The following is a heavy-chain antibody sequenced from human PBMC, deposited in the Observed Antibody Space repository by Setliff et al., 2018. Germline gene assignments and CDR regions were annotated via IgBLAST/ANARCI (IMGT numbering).Heavy chain of an antibody. D-gene: IGHD2-21*01. Sequence: SETLSLTCNVSGASIRNFYWTWIRQPPGKGLEWIGYIYYSGSTNYNPSLKSRVTISVDTSKNQFSLKLSSVTAADTAAYYCARVGDMAYCGGDCYFGDAFDIWGQGTMVTVSS. J-gene: IGHJ3*02. CDR3: ARVGDMAYCGGDCYFGDAFDI. V-gene: IGHV4-59*01. CDR1: GASIRNFY. CDR2: IYYSGST.